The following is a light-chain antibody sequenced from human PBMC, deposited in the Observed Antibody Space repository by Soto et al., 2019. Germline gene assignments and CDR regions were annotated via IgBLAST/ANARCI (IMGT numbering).Light chain of an antibody. CDR3: QQYNSYWRT. CDR1: QSISSW. J-gene: IGKJ1*01. CDR2: DAS. Sequence: DIQMTQSPSTLSASVGDRVTITCRASQSISSWLAWYQQKPGKAPKLLIYDASSLESGVPSRFSGSESGTEFTLTISSLQPDDFATYYCQQYNSYWRTFGQGTKVDNK. V-gene: IGKV1-5*01.